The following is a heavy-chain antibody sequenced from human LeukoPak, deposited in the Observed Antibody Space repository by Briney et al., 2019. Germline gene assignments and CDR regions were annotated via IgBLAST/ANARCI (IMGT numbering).Heavy chain of an antibody. CDR3: ARGSRVDILTGYYHGYFDY. V-gene: IGHV1-69*13. CDR1: GGTFRTYT. D-gene: IGHD3-9*01. Sequence: GASVKVSCKASGGTFRTYTIIWVRQAPGQGLEWMGGIIPMFGTANYAQKFQGRVTITADESTSTAYMELSSLRSEDTAVYYCARGSRVDILTGYYHGYFDYWGQGTLVTVSS. CDR2: IIPMFGTA. J-gene: IGHJ4*02.